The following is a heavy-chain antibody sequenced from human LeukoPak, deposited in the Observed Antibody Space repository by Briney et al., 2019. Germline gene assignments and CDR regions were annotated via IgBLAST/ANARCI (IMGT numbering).Heavy chain of an antibody. CDR2: INHSGST. D-gene: IGHD3-10*01. J-gene: IGHJ5*02. V-gene: IGHV4-34*01. CDR3: ASSYYYGSGSYPFPHQP. Sequence: SETLSLTCAVYGGSFSGYYWSWIRQPPGKGLEWIGEINHSGSTNYNPSLKSRVTISVDTTKSQFSLKLSSVTAADTAVYYCASSYYYGSGSYPFPHQPWGQGTLVTVSS. CDR1: GGSFSGYY.